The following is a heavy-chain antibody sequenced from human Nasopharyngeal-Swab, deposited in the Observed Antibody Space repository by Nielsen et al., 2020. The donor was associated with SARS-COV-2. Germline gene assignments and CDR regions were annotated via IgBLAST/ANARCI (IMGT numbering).Heavy chain of an antibody. D-gene: IGHD1-14*01. V-gene: IGHV4-59*12. J-gene: IGHJ6*04. CDR1: GGSISSYY. CDR3: ARVRDNGGADV. CDR2: IYYSGST. Sequence: GSLRLSCTVSGGSISSYYWSWIRQPPGKGLEWIGYIYYSGSTNYNPSLKSRVTISVDTSTNQFSLKLSSVTAADTAVYYCARVRDNGGADVWGKGTTVTVSS.